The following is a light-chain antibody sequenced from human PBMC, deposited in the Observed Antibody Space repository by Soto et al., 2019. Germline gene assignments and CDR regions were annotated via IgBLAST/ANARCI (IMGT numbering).Light chain of an antibody. J-gene: IGKJ5*01. Sequence: ETVWTQSPATLSLSPVERATVCCRASQSISSYLAWYQQKPGQAPRLLIYDASNRATGIPARFSGSGSGTDFTLTISSLEPEDFAVYYCQQRSNWPPITFGQGTRLEIK. CDR1: QSISSY. CDR2: DAS. CDR3: QQRSNWPPIT. V-gene: IGKV3-11*01.